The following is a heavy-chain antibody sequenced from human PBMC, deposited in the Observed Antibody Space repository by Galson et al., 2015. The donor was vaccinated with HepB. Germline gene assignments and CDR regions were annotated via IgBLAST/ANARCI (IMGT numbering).Heavy chain of an antibody. CDR3: ARGMRTYDILTYDTSPLLDY. J-gene: IGHJ4*02. CDR2: ISAYNGNT. V-gene: IGHV1-18*01. D-gene: IGHD3-9*01. Sequence: SVKVSCKASGYTFTSYGISWVRQAPGQGLEWMGWISAYNGNTNYAQKLQGRVTMTTDTSTSTAYMELRSLRSDDAAVYYCARGMRTYDILTYDTSPLLDYWGQGTLVTVSS. CDR1: GYTFTSYG.